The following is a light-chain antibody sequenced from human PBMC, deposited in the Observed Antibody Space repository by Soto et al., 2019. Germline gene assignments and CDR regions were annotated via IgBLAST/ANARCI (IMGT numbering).Light chain of an antibody. Sequence: QSVLTQPPSVSGAPGQRVTISCTGSSSNIGAGYDVHWYQQLPGTAPKLLIYGNSNRPSGVPDRFSGSKSGTSASLAIPGLQAEVEADYYCQSYDSSVSGSVFGGGTKLTVL. V-gene: IGLV1-40*01. J-gene: IGLJ3*02. CDR1: SSNIGAGYD. CDR3: QSYDSSVSGSV. CDR2: GNS.